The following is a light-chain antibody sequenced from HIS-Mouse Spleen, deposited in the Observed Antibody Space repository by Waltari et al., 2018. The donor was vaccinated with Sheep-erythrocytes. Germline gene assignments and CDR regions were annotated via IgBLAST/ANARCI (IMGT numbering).Light chain of an antibody. J-gene: IGLJ3*02. CDR2: EGS. CDR1: SSDAGSYYL. CDR3: CSYAGSSTPWV. Sequence: QSALTQPASVSGSPGQSIPISCTGTSSDAGSYYLVSWYQQHPGKAPKLMIYEGSKRPSGVSNRFSGSKSGNTASLTISGLQAEDEADYYCCSYAGSSTPWVFGGGTKLTVL. V-gene: IGLV2-23*01.